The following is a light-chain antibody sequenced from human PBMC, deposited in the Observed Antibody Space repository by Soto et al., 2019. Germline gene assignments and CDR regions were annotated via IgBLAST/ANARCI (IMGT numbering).Light chain of an antibody. J-gene: IGKJ4*01. CDR1: QSVSTY. Sequence: EIVLTQSPATLSLSPGEGATLSCRASQSVSTYLAWYQQKPGQAPRLLIYDASNRATGIPARFSGSGSGTDFTLTISSLEPEDLAVYFCQQGGSFGGGTKVEIK. V-gene: IGKV3-11*01. CDR2: DAS. CDR3: QQGGS.